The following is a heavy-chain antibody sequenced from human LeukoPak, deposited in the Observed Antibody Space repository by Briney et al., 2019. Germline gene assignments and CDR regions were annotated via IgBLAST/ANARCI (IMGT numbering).Heavy chain of an antibody. D-gene: IGHD3-9*01. J-gene: IGHJ6*03. V-gene: IGHV1-2*02. CDR2: INPNSGGT. CDR3: ARDLNYDILTGSFYYCYMDV. CDR1: GYTFTGYY. Sequence: GASVKVSCKASGYTFTGYYMHWVRQAPGQGLEWMGWINPNSGGTNYAQKFQGRVTMTRDTSISTAYMELSRLRSDDTAVYYCARDLNYDILTGSFYYCYMDVWGKGTTVTVSS.